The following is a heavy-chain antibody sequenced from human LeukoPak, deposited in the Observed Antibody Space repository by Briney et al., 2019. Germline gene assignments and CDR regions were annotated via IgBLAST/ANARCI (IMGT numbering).Heavy chain of an antibody. CDR2: IYSDGTT. V-gene: IGHV3-66*01. J-gene: IGHJ4*02. CDR1: GFTVRNNY. CDR3: ARDPPAVASNTYG. D-gene: IGHD6-13*01. Sequence: GGSLRLSCAASGFTVRNNYMNWVRQAPGKGLEWVSLIYSDGTTDYADSVRGRFTISRDNFENTLYLQMNSLRVEDTAIYYCARDPPAVASNTYGWGQGTLVTVSS.